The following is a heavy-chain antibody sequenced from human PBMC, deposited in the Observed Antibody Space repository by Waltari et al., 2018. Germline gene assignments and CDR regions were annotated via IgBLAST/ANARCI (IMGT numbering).Heavy chain of an antibody. CDR2: IIPIFGTA. Sequence: QVQLVQSGAEVKKPGSSVKVSCKASGGTFSSYAITWVRQAPGQGLEWMGGIIPIFGTANYAQKFQGRVTITTDESTSTAYMELSSLRSEDTAVYYCARIGSGWYLSDAFDIWGQGTMVTVSS. J-gene: IGHJ3*02. CDR1: GGTFSSYA. D-gene: IGHD6-19*01. V-gene: IGHV1-69*05. CDR3: ARIGSGWYLSDAFDI.